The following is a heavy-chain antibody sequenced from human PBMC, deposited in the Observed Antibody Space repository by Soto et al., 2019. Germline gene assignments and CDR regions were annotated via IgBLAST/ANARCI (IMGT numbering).Heavy chain of an antibody. CDR2: IYHSGST. D-gene: IGHD4-17*01. CDR3: ASESGDYHHWFDP. Sequence: QLQLQESGSGLVKPSQTLSLTCAVSGGSISSGGYSWSWIRQPPGKGLEWIGYIYHSGSTYYNPSLKSRVTISVERSKNQFSLKLSYVTAADTAVYYCASESGDYHHWFDPWGQGTLVTVSS. V-gene: IGHV4-30-2*01. J-gene: IGHJ5*02. CDR1: GGSISSGGYS.